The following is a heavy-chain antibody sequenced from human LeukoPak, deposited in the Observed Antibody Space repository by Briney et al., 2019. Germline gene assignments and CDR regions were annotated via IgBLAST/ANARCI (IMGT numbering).Heavy chain of an antibody. J-gene: IGHJ5*02. CDR1: GYTLTKLS. V-gene: IGHV1-24*01. CDR2: FDPEDGET. Sequence: GASVKVSCKVSGYTLTKLSVHWVRQAPGKGLEWMGGFDPEDGETIYAQKFQGRVTMTEDTSTDTAYMELSSLRSEDTAVYYCATVTMVRGVLLGIHPWGQGTLVTVSS. D-gene: IGHD3-10*01. CDR3: ATVTMVRGVLLGIHP.